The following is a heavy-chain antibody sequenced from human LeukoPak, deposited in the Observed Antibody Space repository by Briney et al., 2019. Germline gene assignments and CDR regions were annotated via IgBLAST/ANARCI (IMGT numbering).Heavy chain of an antibody. V-gene: IGHV3-30*03. Sequence: PGGSLRLSCTASGFTFSSYGSHWVGQAPGMGLECVAFISYDGTNKYYADSVKGRFTISRDNSKNTLYLQMNSLRAEDTAVYYCARAITNYGYIFDYWGQGTLVTVSS. CDR3: ARAITNYGYIFDY. CDR1: GFTFSSYG. CDR2: ISYDGTNK. J-gene: IGHJ4*02. D-gene: IGHD5-18*01.